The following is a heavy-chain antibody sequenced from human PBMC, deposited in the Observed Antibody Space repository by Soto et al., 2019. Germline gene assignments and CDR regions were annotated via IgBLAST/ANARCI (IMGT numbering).Heavy chain of an antibody. CDR1: GYTFTSYA. D-gene: IGHD6-19*01. Sequence: ASVKVSCKASGYTFTSYAMHWVRQAPGQRLEWMGWINAGNGNTKYSQKFQGRVTITRDTSANTAYMELSSLRSEDTAVYYCATAENGVSVAGTAVYFDYWGQGTLVTVS. CDR2: INAGNGNT. V-gene: IGHV1-3*01. J-gene: IGHJ4*02. CDR3: ATAENGVSVAGTAVYFDY.